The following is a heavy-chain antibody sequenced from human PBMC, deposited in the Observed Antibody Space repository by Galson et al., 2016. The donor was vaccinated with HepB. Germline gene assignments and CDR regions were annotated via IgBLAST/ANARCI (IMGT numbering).Heavy chain of an antibody. D-gene: IGHD3-3*01. CDR3: AREGEYDFWSGSVDAFDI. Sequence: SETLSLTCAVYSGSFSGYHWTWIRQPPGKGLEWIGEINQSGSTKYNPSLKSRVTISVDTSKNYFSLKMRSVTTADTAVYYCAREGEYDFWSGSVDAFDIWGQGTMVTVSS. V-gene: IGHV4-34*01. J-gene: IGHJ3*02. CDR2: INQSGST. CDR1: SGSFSGYH.